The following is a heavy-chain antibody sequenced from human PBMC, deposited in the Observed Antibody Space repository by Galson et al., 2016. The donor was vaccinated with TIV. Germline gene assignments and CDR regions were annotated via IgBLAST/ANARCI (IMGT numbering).Heavy chain of an antibody. CDR3: ARSYDSSGNRGRFDH. Sequence: SCKASGYIFTSWYIHWVRQAPGKGLEWVSILYSDGSAYYADSVKGRFTISRDNFKNTVYLQLNSLRAEDTAVYYCARSYDSSGNRGRFDHWGQGTLVTVSS. V-gene: IGHV3-53*01. D-gene: IGHD3-22*01. CDR1: GYIFTSWY. CDR2: LYSDGSA. J-gene: IGHJ4*02.